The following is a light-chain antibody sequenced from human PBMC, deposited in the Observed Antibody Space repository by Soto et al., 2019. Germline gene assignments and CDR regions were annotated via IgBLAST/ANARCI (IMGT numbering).Light chain of an antibody. V-gene: IGLV1-44*01. CDR3: AAWDDILNGVV. Sequence: QPVLTQPPSASGTPGQRVTISCSGSSSNIGSNTVNWYQQLPGTAPKLLIYSNNQRPSGVPDRFSGSKSGTSASLAISGLQSEDEADYYCAAWDDILNGVVFGGGTQLTVL. CDR1: SSNIGSNT. CDR2: SNN. J-gene: IGLJ2*01.